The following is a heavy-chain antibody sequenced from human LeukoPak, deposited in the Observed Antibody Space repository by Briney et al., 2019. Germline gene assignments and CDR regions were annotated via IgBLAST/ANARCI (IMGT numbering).Heavy chain of an antibody. D-gene: IGHD6-13*01. CDR1: GYTFTGDY. CDR3: ARDRTGYSSSWYSTNWFDP. Sequence: ASVKVSCKASGYTFTGDYMHWVRQAPGQGLEWMGWINPNSGGTNYAQKFQGRVTMTRDTSISTAYMELSRLRSDDTAVYYCARDRTGYSSSWYSTNWFDPWGQGTLVTVSS. V-gene: IGHV1-2*02. CDR2: INPNSGGT. J-gene: IGHJ5*02.